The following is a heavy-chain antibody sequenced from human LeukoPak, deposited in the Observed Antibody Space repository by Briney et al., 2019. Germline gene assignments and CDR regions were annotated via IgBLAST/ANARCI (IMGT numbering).Heavy chain of an antibody. D-gene: IGHD3-22*01. Sequence: SETLSLTCAVYGGSFSGYYWSWIRQPPGKGLEWIGEINHSGSTNYNPSLKSRVTISVDTSKNQFSLKLSSVTAADTAVYYCASSKRLFYYYGMDAWGKGTTVTVSS. CDR3: ASSKRLFYYYGMDA. V-gene: IGHV4-34*01. J-gene: IGHJ6*04. CDR2: INHSGST. CDR1: GGSFSGYY.